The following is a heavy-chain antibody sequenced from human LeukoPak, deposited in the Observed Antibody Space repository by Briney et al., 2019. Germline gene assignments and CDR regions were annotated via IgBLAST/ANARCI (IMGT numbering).Heavy chain of an antibody. CDR2: ISYDGTDT. CDR1: GFTLSTYA. Sequence: GGSLGLSCAASGFTLSTYAMHWVRQAPGKGLEWVAVISYDGTDTYYADSVKGRFTISRDNSKNTVYLQMNSLRVEDTAVYYCASPRDGSGSYSDYYYYYVMDVWGQGTTVTVSS. V-gene: IGHV3-30*14. CDR3: ASPRDGSGSYSDYYYYYVMDV. J-gene: IGHJ6*02. D-gene: IGHD3-10*01.